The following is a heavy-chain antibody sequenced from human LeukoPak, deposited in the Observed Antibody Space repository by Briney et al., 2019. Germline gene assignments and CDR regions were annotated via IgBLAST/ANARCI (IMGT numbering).Heavy chain of an antibody. Sequence: PSETLSLTCAVYGGSFSGYYWSWIRQPPGKGLEWIGEINHSGSTNYNPSLKSRVTISVGTSKNQFSLKLSSVTAADTAVYYCASFGYSGGYWGQGTLVTVSS. J-gene: IGHJ4*02. V-gene: IGHV4-34*01. CDR3: ASFGYSGGY. D-gene: IGHD5-12*01. CDR2: INHSGST. CDR1: GGSFSGYY.